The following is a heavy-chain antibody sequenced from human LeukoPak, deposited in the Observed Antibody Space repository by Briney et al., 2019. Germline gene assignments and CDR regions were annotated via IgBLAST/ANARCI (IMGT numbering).Heavy chain of an antibody. Sequence: PGGSLRLSCAASGFTFSSYAMHWVRQAPGKGLEWVAVISYDGSNKYYADSVKGRFTISRDSSKNTLYLQMNGLRVEDTAVYYCARGTNWFDPWGQGTLVTVSS. CDR3: ARGTNWFDP. CDR2: ISYDGSNK. V-gene: IGHV3-30-3*01. D-gene: IGHD1-7*01. CDR1: GFTFSSYA. J-gene: IGHJ5*02.